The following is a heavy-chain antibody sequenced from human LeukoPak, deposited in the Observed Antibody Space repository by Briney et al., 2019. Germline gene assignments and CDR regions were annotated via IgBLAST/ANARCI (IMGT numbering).Heavy chain of an antibody. CDR1: AFTFSNDG. D-gene: IGHD3-10*02. CDR2: ISSSGSTI. J-gene: IGHJ6*04. CDR3: AELGITMIGGV. V-gene: IGHV3-48*04. Sequence: GGFLRLSCAASAFTFSNDGMNWVRQAPGKGLEWVSYISSSGSTIYYADSVKGRFTISRDNTKNSLYLQMNSLRAEDTAVYYCAELGITMIGGVWGKGTTVTISS.